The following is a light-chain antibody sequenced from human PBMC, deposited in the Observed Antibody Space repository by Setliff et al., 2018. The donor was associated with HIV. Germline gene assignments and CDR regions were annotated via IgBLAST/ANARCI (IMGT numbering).Light chain of an antibody. V-gene: IGLV2-23*02. CDR2: EVN. J-gene: IGLJ1*01. CDR3: CSYTSSTTYV. Sequence: DIGTYDLVSWYRQYPGKAPKLIIYEVNGRPAGVSDRLSGSKSGNTASLTISGLRAEDEATYYCCSYTSSTTYVFGTGTKVTVL. CDR1: DIGTYDL.